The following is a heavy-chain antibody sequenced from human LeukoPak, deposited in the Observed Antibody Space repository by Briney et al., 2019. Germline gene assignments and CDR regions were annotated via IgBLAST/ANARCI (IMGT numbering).Heavy chain of an antibody. CDR3: VRHDSFIPY. CDR1: GFTFNYYA. CDR2: ISDNEGST. D-gene: IGHD5-18*01. J-gene: IGHJ4*02. Sequence: GSLRLSCAASGFTFNYYAMTWARQAPGKGLAWVSAISDNEGSTYYTDSVKGRFTISRDNTKNTVYLQMNNLRADDTAVYFCVRHDSFIPYWGQGTLVTVSS. V-gene: IGHV3-23*01.